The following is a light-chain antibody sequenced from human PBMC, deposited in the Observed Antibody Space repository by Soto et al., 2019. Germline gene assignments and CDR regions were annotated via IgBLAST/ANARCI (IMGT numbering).Light chain of an antibody. V-gene: IGKV1-5*03. CDR2: KAS. CDR1: QSISSW. CDR3: QQHKTGRP. Sequence: DIQMTQSPSTLSASVGDRVTITCRASQSISSWLAWYQQKPGKAPKLLIYKASSLESGVPSRFSGSGSGTEFALTISSLQPDDFANYYCQQHKTGRPFGQGTKVDI. J-gene: IGKJ1*01.